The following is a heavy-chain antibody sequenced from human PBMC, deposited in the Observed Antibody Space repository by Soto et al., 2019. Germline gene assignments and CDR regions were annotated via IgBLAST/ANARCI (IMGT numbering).Heavy chain of an antibody. CDR3: ARDDGQSRDVFDI. CDR2: INPSSGGT. J-gene: IGHJ3*02. Sequence: ASVTVSCKASGYTFTGYYMTWVRQAPGQGFEWVGWINPSSGGTNYAQRFEGRVTMTRDTSISTVYMGRSGLTSADTAMFYCARDDGQSRDVFDIWGQGTMVTVSS. V-gene: IGHV1-2*02. CDR1: GYTFTGYY.